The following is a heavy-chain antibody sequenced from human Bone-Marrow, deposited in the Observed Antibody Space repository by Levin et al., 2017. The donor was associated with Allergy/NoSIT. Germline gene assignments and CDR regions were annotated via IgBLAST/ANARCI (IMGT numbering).Heavy chain of an antibody. CDR3: ASRHSRGYFDY. CDR2: ISGSGGST. J-gene: IGHJ4*02. Sequence: GGSLRLSCAASGFTFSSYAMSWVRQAPGKGLEWVSIISGSGGSTYYGDSVKGRCTISRDNSKNTLFLQMNSLRAEDTAVYYCASRHSRGYFDYWGQGTPVTVSS. CDR1: GFTFSSYA. D-gene: IGHD2-15*01. V-gene: IGHV3-23*01.